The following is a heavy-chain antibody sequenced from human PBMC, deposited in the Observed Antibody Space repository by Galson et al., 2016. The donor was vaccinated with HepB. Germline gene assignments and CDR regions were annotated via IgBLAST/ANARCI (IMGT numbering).Heavy chain of an antibody. D-gene: IGHD6-19*01. CDR3: LKEYPQEAVA. Sequence: SLRLSCAASGFTFSSCAMSWVRQAPGKGLEWVSGISRSGDSTYYAESMRGRCTISRDNSKNMLCLQMSSLRAEDTALYYCLKEYPQEAVAWGQGTLVTVSS. V-gene: IGHV3-23*01. J-gene: IGHJ1*01. CDR1: GFTFSSCA. CDR2: ISRSGDST.